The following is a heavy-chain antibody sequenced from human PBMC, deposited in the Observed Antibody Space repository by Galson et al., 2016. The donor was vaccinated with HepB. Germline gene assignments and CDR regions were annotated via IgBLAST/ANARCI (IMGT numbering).Heavy chain of an antibody. D-gene: IGHD3-22*01. V-gene: IGHV4-59*01. CDR1: GGSISSYY. CDR2: TYYSGGT. Sequence: ETLSLTCTVSGGSISSYYWNWIRQPPGKGLEWIGYTYYSGGTNYNPSLKSRVTISVDTSANQFSLRLSSATAADTAVYYCARACCSGYSYSNSPFDYWGQGALVTVSS. CDR3: ARACCSGYSYSNSPFDY. J-gene: IGHJ4*02.